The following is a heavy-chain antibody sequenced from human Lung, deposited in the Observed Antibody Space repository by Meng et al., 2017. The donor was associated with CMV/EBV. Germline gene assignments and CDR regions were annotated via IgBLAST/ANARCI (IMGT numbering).Heavy chain of an antibody. Sequence: GEXXKISCKGSGYXFTSYWIGWVRQMPGKGLEWMGIIYPGDSDTRYSPSFQGQVTISADKSISTAYLQWSSLKASDTAMYYCARQVVPAAKANYYYYYGMDVWXQGTTVTVSS. CDR1: GYXFTSYW. CDR3: ARQVVPAAKANYYYYYGMDV. V-gene: IGHV5-51*01. D-gene: IGHD2-2*01. CDR2: IYPGDSDT. J-gene: IGHJ6*02.